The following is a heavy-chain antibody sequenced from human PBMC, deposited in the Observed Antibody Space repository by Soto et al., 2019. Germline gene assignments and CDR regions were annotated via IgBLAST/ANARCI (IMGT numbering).Heavy chain of an antibody. CDR3: ARARLRGYDSSGFYS. CDR1: GYSFSSYG. CDR2: INTYNGNR. D-gene: IGHD3-22*01. Sequence: QVQLVQSGAELRKPGASVKVSCKASGYSFSSYGINWVRQAPGQGLEWMGWINTYNGNRNYAQKFEDRVTMTTATSTNTVYMELRSLKSDDTAIYYCARARLRGYDSSGFYSWGQGTLVTVSS. J-gene: IGHJ4*02. V-gene: IGHV1-18*01.